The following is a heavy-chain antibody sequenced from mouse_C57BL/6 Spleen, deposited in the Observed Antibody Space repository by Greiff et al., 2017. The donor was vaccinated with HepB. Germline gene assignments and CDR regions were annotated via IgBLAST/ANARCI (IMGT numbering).Heavy chain of an antibody. CDR3: ASERGYYYGSSYPYAMDY. Sequence: QVQLQQPGTELVKPGASVKLSCKASGYTFTSYWMHWVKQRPGQGLEWIGNINPSNGGTNYNEKFKSKATLTVDKSSSTAYMQLSRLTSEDSAVYYCASERGYYYGSSYPYAMDYWGQGTSVTGSS. J-gene: IGHJ4*01. D-gene: IGHD1-1*01. CDR1: GYTFTSYW. CDR2: INPSNGGT. V-gene: IGHV1-53*01.